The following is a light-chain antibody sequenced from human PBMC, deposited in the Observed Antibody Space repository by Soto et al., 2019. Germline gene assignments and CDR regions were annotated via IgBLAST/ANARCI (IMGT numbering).Light chain of an antibody. Sequence: EIVLTQSPGTLSLSPGERATLSCRASQSVTSTYLGWYQQKPGQAPSLLIYGASSRATGIPDRFSGSGSGTDFTLTISRLEPEDFAVYHCQQYVSPPITFGQGTRLEIK. V-gene: IGKV3-20*01. CDR2: GAS. J-gene: IGKJ5*01. CDR3: QQYVSPPIT. CDR1: QSVTSTY.